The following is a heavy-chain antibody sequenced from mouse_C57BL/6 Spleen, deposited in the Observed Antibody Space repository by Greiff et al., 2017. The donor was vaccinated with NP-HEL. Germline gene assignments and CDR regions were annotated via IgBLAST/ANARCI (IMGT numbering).Heavy chain of an antibody. J-gene: IGHJ4*01. CDR1: GYTFTSYW. D-gene: IGHD2-5*01. CDR2: IHPNSGST. V-gene: IGHV1-64*01. CDR3: ARGYSNYDAMDY. Sequence: VQLQQSGAELVKPGASVKLSCKASGYTFTSYWMHWVKQRPGQGLEWIGMIHPNSGSTNYNEKFKSKATLTVDKSSSTAYMQRSSLTSEDSAVYYCARGYSNYDAMDYWGQGTSVTVSS.